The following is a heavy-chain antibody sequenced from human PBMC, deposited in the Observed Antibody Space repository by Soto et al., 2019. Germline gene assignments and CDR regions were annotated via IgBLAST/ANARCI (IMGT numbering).Heavy chain of an antibody. J-gene: IGHJ5*02. CDR2: IIPILGIA. Sequence: QVQLVQSGAEVKKPGSSVKVSCKASGGTFSSYTISWVRQAPGQGLEWMGRIIPILGIANYAQKFQGRVTITADKSTSTAYMELSSLRSEDTAVYYCARGGSSAVRDWIDPWGQGTLVTVSS. D-gene: IGHD6-13*01. CDR3: ARGGSSAVRDWIDP. CDR1: GGTFSSYT. V-gene: IGHV1-69*02.